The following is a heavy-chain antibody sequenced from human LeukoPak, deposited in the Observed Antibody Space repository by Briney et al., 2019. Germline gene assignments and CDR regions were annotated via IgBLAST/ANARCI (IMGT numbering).Heavy chain of an antibody. J-gene: IGHJ4*02. CDR1: GDSISSSTYY. D-gene: IGHD4-17*01. CDR2: IYYSGST. CDR3: ARRRGDLSYFDS. V-gene: IGHV4-39*01. Sequence: PSETLSLTCTVSGDSISSSTYYWGWIRQPPGKGLEWIGSIYYSGSTYYNPSLKSRVTISVDTSKNQFSLKLSSVPAADTAVYYCARRRGDLSYFDSWGQGTLVTVSS.